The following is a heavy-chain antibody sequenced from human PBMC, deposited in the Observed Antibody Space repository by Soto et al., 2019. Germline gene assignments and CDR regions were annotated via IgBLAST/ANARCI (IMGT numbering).Heavy chain of an antibody. V-gene: IGHV6-1*01. CDR2: TYYRSKWST. D-gene: IGHD3-10*01. CDR3: ARALAGSYDY. CDR1: GDSVSSKSAA. J-gene: IGHJ4*02. Sequence: SQTLSLTCAISGDSVSSKSAAWNWIRRAPSRGLEWLGRTYYRSKWSTDYAVSLRGRITVNPDSSKNQFSLRLTSVTPEDTAVYYCARALAGSYDYWGQGTLVTVSS.